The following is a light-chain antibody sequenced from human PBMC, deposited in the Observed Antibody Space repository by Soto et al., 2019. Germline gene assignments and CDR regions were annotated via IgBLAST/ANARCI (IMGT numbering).Light chain of an antibody. CDR3: QQFDDFPYT. Sequence: DIQMTQSPSSLSASVGDRVTVTCQASLAISNSLNWYQQKPGKAPKLLIYDASNLETGVPSRFSGSGSGTDFTFTITSLQPEDIATYYCQQFDDFPYTFGQGTKLEIK. J-gene: IGKJ2*01. CDR2: DAS. V-gene: IGKV1-33*01. CDR1: LAISNS.